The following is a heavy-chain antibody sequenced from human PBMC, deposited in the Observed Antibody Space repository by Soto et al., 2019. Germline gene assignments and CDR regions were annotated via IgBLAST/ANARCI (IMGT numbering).Heavy chain of an antibody. CDR2: ISGSGGST. D-gene: IGHD2-2*01. CDR3: AKDFRYCSSTSCSDP. Sequence: GGSLRLSCAASGFTFSSYWMSWVRQAPGKGLEWVSAISGSGGSTYYADSVKGRFTISRDNSKNTLYLQMNSLRAEDTAVYYCAKDFRYCSSTSCSDPWGQGTLVTVSS. J-gene: IGHJ5*02. V-gene: IGHV3-23*01. CDR1: GFTFSSYW.